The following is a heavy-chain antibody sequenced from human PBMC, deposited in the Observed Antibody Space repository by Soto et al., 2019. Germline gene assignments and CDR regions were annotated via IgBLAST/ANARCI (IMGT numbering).Heavy chain of an antibody. CDR3: ASGAYDSSGHGTFDY. D-gene: IGHD3-22*01. V-gene: IGHV4-31*02. CDR2: IYYSGST. CDR1: GGSIRSGGYY. J-gene: IGHJ4*02. Sequence: LCGGSIRSGGYYWSWIRQHPGKGLEWIGYIYYSGSTYYNPSLKSRVTISVDTSKNQFSLKLSSVTAADTAVYYCASGAYDSSGHGTFDYWGQGTLVTVSS.